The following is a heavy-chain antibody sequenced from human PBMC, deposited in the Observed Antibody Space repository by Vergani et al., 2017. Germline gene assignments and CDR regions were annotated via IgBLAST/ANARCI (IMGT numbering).Heavy chain of an antibody. CDR3: ARGKYYGSGNYVDP. J-gene: IGHJ5*02. D-gene: IGHD3-10*01. CDR1: GSTVGGNY. CDR2: IYSGGEL. V-gene: IGHV3-66*02. Sequence: ELQLVESGGGLVQPGGSLRLSCAASGSTVGGNYMTWVRQAPGKGLEWVSHIYSGGELYYADSVKGRVTISRDTYKNTLHLQINNLRVQDTAVYYCARGKYYGSGNYVDPWGQGALVTVSS.